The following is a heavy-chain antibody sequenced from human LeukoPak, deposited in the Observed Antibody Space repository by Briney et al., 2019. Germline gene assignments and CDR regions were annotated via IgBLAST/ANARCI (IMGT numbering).Heavy chain of an antibody. CDR2: IIPILGIA. V-gene: IGHV1-69*04. J-gene: IGHJ4*02. CDR3: ARAALKSRTYYYDSSGYYYVY. CDR1: GGTFSSYA. Sequence: SVKVSCKASGGTFSSYAISWVRQAPGQGLEWMGRIIPILGIANYAQKFQGRVTITADKSTSTAYMELSSLRSEDTAVYYCARAALKSRTYYYDSSGYYYVYWGQGTLVTVSS. D-gene: IGHD3-22*01.